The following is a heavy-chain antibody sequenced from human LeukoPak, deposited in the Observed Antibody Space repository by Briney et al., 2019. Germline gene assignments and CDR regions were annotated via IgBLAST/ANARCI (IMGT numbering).Heavy chain of an antibody. V-gene: IGHV4-39*01. CDR2: IYYSGST. D-gene: IGHD3-10*01. J-gene: IGHJ6*03. CDR3: ARLLGVIRGFRYMDV. Sequence: SETLSLTCTVSGGSTSSSSYYWGWIRQPPGKGLEWIGTIYYSGSTYYKPSLKSRVTISVDTPKNQFSLKLSSVTAADTAVYYCARLLGVIRGFRYMDVWGKGTTVTISS. CDR1: GGSTSSSSYY.